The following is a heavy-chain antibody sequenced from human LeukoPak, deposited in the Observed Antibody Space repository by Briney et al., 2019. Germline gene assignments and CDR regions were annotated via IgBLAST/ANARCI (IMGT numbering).Heavy chain of an antibody. CDR3: ARAELGYDSSGYDY. J-gene: IGHJ4*02. CDR1: VGTFSSYA. CDR2: IIPIFGTA. V-gene: IGHV1-69*05. Sequence: SVKVSCKASVGTFSSYAISWVRQAPGQGLEWMGRIIPIFGTADYAQKFQGRVTITTDESTSTAYMELSSLRSEDTAVYYCARAELGYDSSGYDYWGQGTLATVSS. D-gene: IGHD3-22*01.